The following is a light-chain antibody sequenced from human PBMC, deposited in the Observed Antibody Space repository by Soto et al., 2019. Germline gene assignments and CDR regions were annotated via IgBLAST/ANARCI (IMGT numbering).Light chain of an antibody. CDR3: QQYNSYPWT. CDR2: DAS. Sequence: DIPMTQSPSTLSASVGDRVTITCRASQSISSWLAWYQQKPGKAPKLLIYDASSLESGVPSRFSGSGSGTEFTLTISSLQPADFATYYCQQYNSYPWTFGQGTKVEIK. V-gene: IGKV1-5*01. CDR1: QSISSW. J-gene: IGKJ1*01.